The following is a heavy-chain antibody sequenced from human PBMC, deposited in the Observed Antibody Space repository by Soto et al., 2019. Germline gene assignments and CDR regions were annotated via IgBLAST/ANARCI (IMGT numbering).Heavy chain of an antibody. CDR2: IYHSGST. Sequence: SETLSLTCSVSGDYIHGGGYYWTWIRQRPGKGLGWMGSIYHSGSTYYNPSLKSRVTMSVDTSKNQFSLRLSSVTAADTAVYYCATHRYSGSYYGMDVWGQGTTVTVSS. CDR3: ATHRYSGSYYGMDV. D-gene: IGHD1-26*01. J-gene: IGHJ6*02. CDR1: GDYIHGGGYY. V-gene: IGHV4-39*01.